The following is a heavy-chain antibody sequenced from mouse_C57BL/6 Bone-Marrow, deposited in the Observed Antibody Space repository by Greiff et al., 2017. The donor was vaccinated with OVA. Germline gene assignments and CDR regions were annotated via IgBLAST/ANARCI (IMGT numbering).Heavy chain of an antibody. CDR3: ARGRYHGGFAY. Sequence: VQLQQSGAELVMPGASVKLSCKASGYTFTSYWMHWVKQRPGQGLEWIGEIDPSDSYTNYNQKFKGKSTLTVDKSSSTAYMQLSSLTSEDSAVYYCARGRYHGGFAYWGQGTLVTVSA. V-gene: IGHV1-69*01. CDR2: IDPSDSYT. D-gene: IGHD2-14*01. J-gene: IGHJ3*01. CDR1: GYTFTSYW.